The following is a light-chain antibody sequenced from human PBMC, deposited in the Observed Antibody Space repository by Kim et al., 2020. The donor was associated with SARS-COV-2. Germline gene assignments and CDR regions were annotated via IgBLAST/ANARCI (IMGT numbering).Light chain of an antibody. CDR2: EVS. J-gene: IGLJ2*01. V-gene: IGLV2-8*01. Sequence: GQSVTISCTGTSSDVGAYKYVSWYQQHPDKAPKLMIYEVSKRPSGVPDRFSGSKSGNTASLTVSGLQAEDEADYYCSSYAGSNNLLFGGGTQLTVL. CDR1: SSDVGAYKY. CDR3: SSYAGSNNLL.